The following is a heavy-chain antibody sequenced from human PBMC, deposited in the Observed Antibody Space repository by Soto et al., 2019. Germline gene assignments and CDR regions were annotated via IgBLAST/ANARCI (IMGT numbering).Heavy chain of an antibody. CDR3: ASGYWVQGYGAGTYFDY. Sequence: EVQLVESGGGVVQPGGSLRLSCAASGLSVGNNYMGWVRQAPGKGLEWVSVIYSGSTTHYADSVKGRFSISRDSSRNTVYLQMNSLRVEDTAVYHCASGYWVQGYGAGTYFDYWGQGTLVTVSS. CDR1: GLSVGNNY. CDR2: IYSGSTT. V-gene: IGHV3-66*01. D-gene: IGHD3-22*01. J-gene: IGHJ4*02.